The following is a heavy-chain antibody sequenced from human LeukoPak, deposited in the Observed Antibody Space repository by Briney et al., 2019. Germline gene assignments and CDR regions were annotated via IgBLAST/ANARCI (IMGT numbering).Heavy chain of an antibody. CDR3: AGDPQGAAFDS. D-gene: IGHD3-16*01. CDR2: ISNSGSII. CDR1: GFTFSSYE. V-gene: IGHV3-48*03. J-gene: IGHJ3*02. Sequence: GGSLRLSCAASGFTFSSYEMNWVRQAPGKGLEWVSYISNSGSIIYYADSVKGRFTISRDNAKNSLYLQMNSLRAEDTAVYYCAGDPQGAAFDSGGQGTMVTVSA.